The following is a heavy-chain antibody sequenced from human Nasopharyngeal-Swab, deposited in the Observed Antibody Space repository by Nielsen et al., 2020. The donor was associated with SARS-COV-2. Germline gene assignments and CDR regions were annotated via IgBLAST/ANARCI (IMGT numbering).Heavy chain of an antibody. V-gene: IGHV3-73*01. CDR3: TTDFYFDY. CDR1: GFTFSSYA. CDR2: IGDKDHNYAT. J-gene: IGHJ4*02. Sequence: GGSLRLSCAASGFTFSSYAMSWVRQAPGKGLEWLGRIGDKDHNYATTYGASVKGRFTISRDDSKNTAFLQMDSLKTEDTALYYCTTDFYFDYWGQGTLVTVSS.